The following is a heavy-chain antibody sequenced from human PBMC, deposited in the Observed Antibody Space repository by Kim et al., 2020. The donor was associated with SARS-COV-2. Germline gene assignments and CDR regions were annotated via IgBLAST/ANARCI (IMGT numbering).Heavy chain of an antibody. CDR3: AKDHSGYYYDSSGYIDH. D-gene: IGHD3-22*01. Sequence: VKGRFTISRDNAKNSLYLQMNSLRAEDTALYYCAKDHSGYYYDSSGYIDHWGQGTLVTVSS. J-gene: IGHJ4*02. V-gene: IGHV3-9*01.